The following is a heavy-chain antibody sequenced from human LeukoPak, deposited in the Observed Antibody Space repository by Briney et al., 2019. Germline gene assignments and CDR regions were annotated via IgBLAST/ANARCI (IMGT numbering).Heavy chain of an antibody. CDR2: IYYSGST. CDR3: ARHNRLAGYYYMDV. V-gene: IGHV4-39*01. Sequence: GSLRLSCAASGFTFSDYSMNWVRQAPGKGLEWIGSIYYSGSTYYNPSLKSRVTISVDTSKNQFSLKLSSVTTADTAVYYCARHNRLAGYYYMDVWGKGTTVTVSS. D-gene: IGHD3-16*01. CDR1: GFTFSDYSMN. J-gene: IGHJ6*03.